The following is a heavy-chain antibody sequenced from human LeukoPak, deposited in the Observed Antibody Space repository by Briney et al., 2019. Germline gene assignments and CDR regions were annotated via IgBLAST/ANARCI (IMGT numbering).Heavy chain of an antibody. V-gene: IGHV3-15*01. CDR1: GFTFSSYA. D-gene: IGHD3/OR15-3a*01. Sequence: GGSLRLSCAASGFTFSSYAMSWVRQAPGEGLEWVSRFKSRADGGTIDYAAPVKGRFTISRDDSKNMVYLQMNSLKSEDTAVYYCTTAGLGEFDYWGQGTLVTVSS. CDR3: TTAGLGEFDY. CDR2: FKSRADGGTI. J-gene: IGHJ4*02.